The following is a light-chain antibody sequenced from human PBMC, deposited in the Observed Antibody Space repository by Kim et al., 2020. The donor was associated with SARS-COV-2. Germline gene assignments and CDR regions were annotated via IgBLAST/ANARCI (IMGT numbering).Light chain of an antibody. CDR2: KSS. Sequence: SASVGDRVTTSCHHSQSGRPWLAWYQQKPGKAPNLTLYKSSTLHSRVPSRFSGSGSGTEFTLTITSLQPDDFATYHCQQYDAYAWTFGQGNKLEI. CDR3: QQYDAYAWT. V-gene: IGKV1-5*03. J-gene: IGKJ1*01. CDR1: QSGRPW.